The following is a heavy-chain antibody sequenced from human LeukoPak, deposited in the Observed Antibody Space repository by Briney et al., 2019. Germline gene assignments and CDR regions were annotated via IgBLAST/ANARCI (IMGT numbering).Heavy chain of an antibody. J-gene: IGHJ4*02. CDR3: TSGLWGGFDY. D-gene: IGHD3-16*01. V-gene: IGHV3-15*01. CDR2: IKSKTDGGTT. Sequence: GGSLRLSRAASGLTFRNAWMSWVRQAPGKGLEWVGYIKSKTDGGTTDYAAPLKGRFTISRDDSKNTLYLVTNSLRTEDTAVYYCTSGLWGGFDYWGQGTLVTVSS. CDR1: GLTFRNAW.